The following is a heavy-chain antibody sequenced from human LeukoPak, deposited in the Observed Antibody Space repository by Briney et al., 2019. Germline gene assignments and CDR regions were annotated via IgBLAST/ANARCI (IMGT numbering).Heavy chain of an antibody. J-gene: IGHJ5*02. CDR1: RFTFRSHA. CDR3: AKDRKHSSSWFGPTIRWFDP. D-gene: IGHD6-13*01. CDR2: IYENGGTT. Sequence: GGSLRLSCVGSRFTFRSHAMSWVRQAPEKGLEFVSGIYENGGTTYYADSVKGRFSISRDNSKNTLYLQMNSLRAEDTAVYYCAKDRKHSSSWFGPTIRWFDPWGQGTLVTVSS. V-gene: IGHV3-23*01.